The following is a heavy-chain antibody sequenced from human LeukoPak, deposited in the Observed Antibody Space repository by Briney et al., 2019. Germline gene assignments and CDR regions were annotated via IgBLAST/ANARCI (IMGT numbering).Heavy chain of an antibody. CDR1: GGSISSGGYY. CDR3: ASGYSSGLLPFSGIFSLDFPRTFDY. Sequence: SETLSLTCTVSGGSISSGGYYWSWIRQHPGKGLEWIGYIYYSGSTYYNPSLKSRVTISVDTSKNQFSLKLSSVTAADTAVYYCASGYSSGLLPFSGIFSLDFPRTFDYWGQGTLVTVSS. CDR2: IYYSGST. J-gene: IGHJ4*02. D-gene: IGHD6-19*01. V-gene: IGHV4-31*03.